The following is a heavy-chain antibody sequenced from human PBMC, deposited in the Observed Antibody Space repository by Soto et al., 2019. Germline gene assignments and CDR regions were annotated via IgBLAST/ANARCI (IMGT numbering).Heavy chain of an antibody. CDR1: GGSISTITYY. Sequence: SETLSLTCTVSGGSISTITYYWCWIRHPPGKGLEWIGSIYYSGSTYYNPSLKSRVTISLGTSKNQVSLKLTSVTAADTALYYCAGPHDSSGWPFDYWGQGTLVTVSS. V-gene: IGHV4-39*01. J-gene: IGHJ4*02. CDR2: IYYSGST. D-gene: IGHD6-19*01. CDR3: AGPHDSSGWPFDY.